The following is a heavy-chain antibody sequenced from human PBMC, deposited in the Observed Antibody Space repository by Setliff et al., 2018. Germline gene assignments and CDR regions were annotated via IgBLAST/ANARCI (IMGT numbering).Heavy chain of an antibody. D-gene: IGHD3-16*01. CDR3: ARLRGAFDY. J-gene: IGHJ4*02. Sequence: LSLTCTVSGGSISSYYWSWIRQPPGKRLEWIGYIYYSGSTNYNPSLESRVTISVDTSKNQFSLGLNSATAADTAVYYCARLRGAFDYWGQGTLVTVSS. CDR2: IYYSGST. V-gene: IGHV4-59*01. CDR1: GGSISSYY.